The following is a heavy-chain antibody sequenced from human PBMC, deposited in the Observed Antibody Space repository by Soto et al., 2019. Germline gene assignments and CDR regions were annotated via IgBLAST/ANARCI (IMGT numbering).Heavy chain of an antibody. J-gene: IGHJ6*02. CDR1: GYTFTSYD. Sequence: ASVKVSCKASGYTFTSYDRHWVRQAPGQRLEWMGWINAGNGNTKYSQKFQGRVTITRDTSASTAYMELSSLRSEDTAVYYCARAWGYCTNGVCYQNYYHGMDVWGQGTTVTV. CDR2: INAGNGNT. CDR3: ARAWGYCTNGVCYQNYYHGMDV. V-gene: IGHV1-3*01. D-gene: IGHD2-8*01.